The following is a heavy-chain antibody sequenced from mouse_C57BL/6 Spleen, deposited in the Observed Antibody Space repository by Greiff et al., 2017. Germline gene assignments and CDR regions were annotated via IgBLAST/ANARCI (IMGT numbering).Heavy chain of an antibody. D-gene: IGHD1-1*01. CDR1: GFTFSSYA. V-gene: IGHV5-4*03. J-gene: IGHJ2*01. CDR3: ARSFITTVVAPIGY. Sequence: EVKLMESGGGLVKPGGSLKLSCAASGFTFSSYAMSWVRQTPEKRLEWVATISDGGSYTYYPDNVKGRFTISRDNAKNNLYLQMSHLKSEDTAMYYCARSFITTVVAPIGYWGQGTTLTVSS. CDR2: ISDGGSYT.